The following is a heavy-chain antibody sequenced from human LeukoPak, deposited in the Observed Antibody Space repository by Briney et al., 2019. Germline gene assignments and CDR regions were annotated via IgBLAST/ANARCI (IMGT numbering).Heavy chain of an antibody. CDR1: GYTFTDYY. V-gene: IGHV1-2*02. J-gene: IGHJ5*02. D-gene: IGHD6-19*01. CDR3: ARGDSGITVTGHNNLKQSNWFDP. CDR2: INPNNGGT. Sequence: ASVKVSCKASGYTFTDYYMHWVRQAPGPGLEWMGWINPNNGGTNYAQNFQGRVTMTRDTSISIVYMELSRLRSDDTAVYYCARGDSGITVTGHNNLKQSNWFDPWGQGTLVTVSS.